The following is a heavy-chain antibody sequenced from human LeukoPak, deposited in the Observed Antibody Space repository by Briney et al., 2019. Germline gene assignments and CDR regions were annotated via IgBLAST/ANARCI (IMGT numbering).Heavy chain of an antibody. V-gene: IGHV4-30-4*01. CDR2: FYYSGST. D-gene: IGHD6-13*01. Sequence: PSQTLSLTCTVSGGSISSGDYYWSWIRQPPGKGLEWIGYFYYSGSTYYTPSLNSRVTISVDTSKNQFSLKLSSVTAADTAVYYCARDVGVAAAGTQAPFDYWGQGTLVTVSS. J-gene: IGHJ4*02. CDR1: GGSISSGDYY. CDR3: ARDVGVAAAGTQAPFDY.